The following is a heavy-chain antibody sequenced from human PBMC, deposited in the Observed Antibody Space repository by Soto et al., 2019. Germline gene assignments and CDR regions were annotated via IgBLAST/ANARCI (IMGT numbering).Heavy chain of an antibody. D-gene: IGHD3-10*01. J-gene: IGHJ5*02. CDR3: ARESFDYYGSGSYPNWFDP. V-gene: IGHV4-31*02. Sequence: EWIGYIYYSGSTYYNPSLKSRVTISVDTSKNQFSLKLSSVTAADTAVYYCARESFDYYGSGSYPNWFDPXXXGT. CDR2: IYYSGST.